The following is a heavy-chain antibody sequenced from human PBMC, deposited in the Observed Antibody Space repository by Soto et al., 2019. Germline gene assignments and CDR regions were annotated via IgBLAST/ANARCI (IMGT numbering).Heavy chain of an antibody. CDR2: IYHSGST. Sequence: QLQLQESGSGLVKPSQTLSLTCAVSGGSISSGGYSWSWIRQPPGKGLEWIGYIYHSGSTYHNPSLTPPLTLPVDTSKNHFSLKLSSVTSANTAVYYCAIGEVVALCYWGQATLVTVSS. V-gene: IGHV4-30-2*01. J-gene: IGHJ4*02. D-gene: IGHD2-15*01. CDR3: AIGEVVALCY. CDR1: GGSISSGGYS.